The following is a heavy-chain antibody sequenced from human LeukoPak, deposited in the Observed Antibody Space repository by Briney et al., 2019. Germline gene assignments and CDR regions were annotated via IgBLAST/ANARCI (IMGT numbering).Heavy chain of an antibody. J-gene: IGHJ4*02. CDR2: IYYGGSS. Sequence: SETLSLTCTVSGGSFSGYYWSWIRQSPGKGLEWVGCIYYGGSSQYNPSLKSRVSMSLDTSNNQPSLRLTSVTAADTAVYYCAIVPPGYSYGFDYWGQGILVTVSS. V-gene: IGHV4-59*08. CDR1: GGSFSGYY. CDR3: AIVPPGYSYGFDY. D-gene: IGHD5-18*01.